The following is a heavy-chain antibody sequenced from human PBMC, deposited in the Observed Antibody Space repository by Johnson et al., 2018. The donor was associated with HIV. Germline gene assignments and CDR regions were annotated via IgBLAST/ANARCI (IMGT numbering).Heavy chain of an antibody. CDR1: GFIFDDYA. J-gene: IGHJ3*02. Sequence: EVQLVESGGGVVRPGGSLRLSCAGSGFIFDDYAMHWVRQAPGKGLEWVSGISWNSGSIGYADSVKGRFTISRDKAKNSLYLQMNSLRAEDTAVYYRAKDREYYGSGSFYAFDIWGQGTMVTVSS. CDR2: ISWNSGSI. D-gene: IGHD3-10*01. V-gene: IGHV3-9*01. CDR3: AKDREYYGSGSFYAFDI.